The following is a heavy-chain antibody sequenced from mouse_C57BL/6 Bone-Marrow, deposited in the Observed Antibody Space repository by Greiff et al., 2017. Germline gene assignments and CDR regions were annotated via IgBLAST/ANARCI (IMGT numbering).Heavy chain of an antibody. CDR2: IYPRDGST. Sequence: VQLVESGPELVKPGASVKLSCKASGYTFTSYDINWVKQRPGQGLEWIGWIYPRDGSTKYNEKFKGKATLTVDTSSSTAYMELRSLTSEDSAVYFGARLEFDGSSGGWYFDVGGTGTAVTVTS. D-gene: IGHD1-1*01. J-gene: IGHJ1*03. CDR1: GYTFTSYD. V-gene: IGHV1-85*01. CDR3: ARLEFDGSSGGWYFDV.